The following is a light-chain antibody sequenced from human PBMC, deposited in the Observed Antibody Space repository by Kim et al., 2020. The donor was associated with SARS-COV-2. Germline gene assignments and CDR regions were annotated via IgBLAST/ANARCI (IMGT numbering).Light chain of an antibody. CDR1: QSVNNNY. Sequence: EIVLTQSPGTLSLSPGERATLSCRASQSVNNNYLAWYQQKPGQAPRLLIYGASSRVTGIPDRFSGSGSGTDFTLTISRLEPEDFAVYYCQQYGSSPPITFGQGTRLEIK. J-gene: IGKJ5*01. CDR2: GAS. CDR3: QQYGSSPPIT. V-gene: IGKV3-20*01.